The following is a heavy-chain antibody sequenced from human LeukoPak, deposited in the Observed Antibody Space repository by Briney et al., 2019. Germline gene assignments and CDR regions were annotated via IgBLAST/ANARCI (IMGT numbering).Heavy chain of an antibody. V-gene: IGHV1-2*02. CDR3: ARGYDFWSGYSSWFDP. J-gene: IGHJ5*02. CDR2: INPNSGGT. Sequence: ASVKVSCKASGYTFTGYYMHWVRQAPGQGLEWMGWINPNSGGTNYAQKFQGRVTMTRDTSISTAYMELSRLRSDDTAVYYCARGYDFWSGYSSWFDPWGQGTLVTVSS. CDR1: GYTFTGYY. D-gene: IGHD3-3*01.